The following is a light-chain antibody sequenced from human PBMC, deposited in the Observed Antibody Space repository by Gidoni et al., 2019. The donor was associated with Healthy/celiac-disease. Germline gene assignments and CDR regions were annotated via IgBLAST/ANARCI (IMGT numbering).Light chain of an antibody. CDR1: QSVSSY. CDR2: DAS. Sequence: EIVLTQPPATLSLSPGERATLSCRASQSVSSYVAWYQQKPGQAPRLLIYDASNRATGIPARFSGSGSGTDFTLTISSLEPEDFAVYYCQQRSNWPRTFGQGTKVEIK. J-gene: IGKJ1*01. V-gene: IGKV3-11*01. CDR3: QQRSNWPRT.